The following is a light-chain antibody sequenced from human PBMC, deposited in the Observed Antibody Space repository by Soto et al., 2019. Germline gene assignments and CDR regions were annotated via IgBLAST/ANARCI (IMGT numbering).Light chain of an antibody. CDR2: DVT. J-gene: IGLJ2*01. Sequence: QSVLTQPASVSGSPGQSITISCTGTSSDVGGYNYVSWYQQHPGKAPKLMIYDVTNRPSGVSNRFSGSKSGSTASLTISGLQAEDEADYYCSSYTSSTSVVFGGGTKLTV. V-gene: IGLV2-14*01. CDR3: SSYTSSTSVV. CDR1: SSDVGGYNY.